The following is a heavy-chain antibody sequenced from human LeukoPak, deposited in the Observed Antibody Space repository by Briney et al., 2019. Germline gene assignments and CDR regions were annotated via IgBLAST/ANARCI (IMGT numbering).Heavy chain of an antibody. CDR2: ISSSSSYI. J-gene: IGHJ4*02. V-gene: IGHV3-21*01. Sequence: GGSLRLSCAASGFTFSTYNMNWVRQAPGKGLEWVSSISSSSSYIYYADSLKGRFTISRDNAKNSLYLQMNSLRAEDTAVYYCAKGEGIFDYWGQGTLVTVSS. CDR1: GFTFSTYN. D-gene: IGHD1-26*01. CDR3: AKGEGIFDY.